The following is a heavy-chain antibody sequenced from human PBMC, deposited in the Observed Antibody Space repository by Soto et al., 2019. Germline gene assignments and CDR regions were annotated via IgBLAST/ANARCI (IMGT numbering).Heavy chain of an antibody. J-gene: IGHJ4*02. V-gene: IGHV4-39*01. CDR1: GGSIRSSTYY. CDR3: ARHPSSGSYSDY. CDR2: ISSGGST. D-gene: IGHD1-26*01. Sequence: PSETLSLTCTVSGGSIRSSTYYWGWIRQPPGKGLEWIGSISSGGSTYYNPSLKSRVTISVDTSKNHFSLKLNSVTAADTAVYHCARHPSSGSYSDYWGQGSLVTVSS.